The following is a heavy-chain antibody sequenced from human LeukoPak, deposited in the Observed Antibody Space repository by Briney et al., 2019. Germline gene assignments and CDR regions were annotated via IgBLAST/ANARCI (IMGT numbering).Heavy chain of an antibody. V-gene: IGHV4-34*01. Sequence: SETLSLTCAVYGGSFSDYYWSWIRQPPGKGLEWIGEVNHCGSTKYNPSLKSRVTISVEASKNQFSLKLISVTAADTAVYYCASNRPTLRVNDYWGQGALVTVSS. CDR3: ASNRPTLRVNDY. D-gene: IGHD5/OR15-5a*01. CDR1: GGSFSDYY. J-gene: IGHJ4*02. CDR2: VNHCGST.